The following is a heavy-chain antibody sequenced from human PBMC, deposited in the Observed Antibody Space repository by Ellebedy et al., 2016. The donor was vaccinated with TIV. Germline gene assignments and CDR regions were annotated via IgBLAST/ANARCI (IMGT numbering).Heavy chain of an antibody. CDR3: AREMRSPDWSKSKWYGALDN. CDR2: LRGSKASV. J-gene: IGHJ4*02. V-gene: IGHV3-48*01. D-gene: IGHD3-10*01. CDR1: GFTFSSYS. Sequence: GESLKISCAASGFTFSSYSMNWVRQAPGKGLGWISYLRGSKASVNYADSVKGRFTIARDKANNSLYLQMTSLRADDTAVYYCAREMRSPDWSKSKWYGALDNWGQGTLVTVAS.